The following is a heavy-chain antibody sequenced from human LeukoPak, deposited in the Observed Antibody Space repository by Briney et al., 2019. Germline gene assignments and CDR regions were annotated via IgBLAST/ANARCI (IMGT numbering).Heavy chain of an antibody. Sequence: PGGSLRLSCAASGFTFDDYAMHWVRHAPGKGLEWVSGVNWNSDRKGYAGSVKGRFTVSRDNARKYVFLQMNSLRVEDTAIYYCAKGKSGWFSGADYWGQGTLVTVSS. D-gene: IGHD6-19*01. V-gene: IGHV3-9*01. CDR3: AKGKSGWFSGADY. CDR2: VNWNSDRK. CDR1: GFTFDDYA. J-gene: IGHJ4*02.